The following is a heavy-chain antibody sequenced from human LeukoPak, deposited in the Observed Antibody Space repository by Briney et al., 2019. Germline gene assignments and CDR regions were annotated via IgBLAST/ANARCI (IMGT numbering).Heavy chain of an antibody. J-gene: IGHJ6*03. CDR1: GYTLTELS. CDR3: ATAGPKFAYYYMDV. D-gene: IGHD1-14*01. Sequence: ASVKVSCKVSGYTLTELSMHWVRQAPGKGLEWMGGFDPEDGETIYAQKFQGRVTMTEDTSTDTAYMELSSPRSEDTAVYYCATAGPKFAYYYMDVWGKGTTVTVSS. CDR2: FDPEDGET. V-gene: IGHV1-24*01.